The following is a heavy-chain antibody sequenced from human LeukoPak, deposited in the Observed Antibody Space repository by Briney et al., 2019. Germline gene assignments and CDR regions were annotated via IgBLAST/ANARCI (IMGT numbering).Heavy chain of an antibody. CDR1: GGSFSGYY. D-gene: IGHD3-22*01. J-gene: IGHJ4*02. Sequence: SETLSLTCAVYGGSFSGYYWSWIRQPPGKGLEWIGEINHSGSTNYNPSLKSRVTISVDTSKNQFSLKLSSVTAADTAVYYCARIPPYYYDNSGYYYAFDYWGQGTLVTVSS. CDR2: INHSGST. CDR3: ARIPPYYYDNSGYYYAFDY. V-gene: IGHV4-34*01.